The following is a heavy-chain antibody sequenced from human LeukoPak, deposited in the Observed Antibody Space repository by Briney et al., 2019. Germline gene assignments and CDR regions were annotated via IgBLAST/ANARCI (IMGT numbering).Heavy chain of an antibody. CDR1: GFTFSSYS. V-gene: IGHV3-30*18. D-gene: IGHD6-19*01. J-gene: IGHJ4*02. CDR3: AKDRYSNGWSYFDY. Sequence: GGSLRLSCAASGFTFSSYSMNWVRQAPGKGLEWVAVISYDGSNKYYADSVKGRFTISRDNSKNTLYLQMNSLRAEDTAVYYCAKDRYSNGWSYFDYWGQGTLVTVSS. CDR2: ISYDGSNK.